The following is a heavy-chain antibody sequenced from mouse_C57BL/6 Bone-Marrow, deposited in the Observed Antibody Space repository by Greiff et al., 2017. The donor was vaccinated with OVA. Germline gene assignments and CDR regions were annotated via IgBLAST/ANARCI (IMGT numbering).Heavy chain of an antibody. Sequence: QVQLKQPGAELVKPGASVKLSCKASGYTFTSSWMHWVKQRPGQGLEWIGMIHPNSGSTNYPEKFKSKATLTVDKSSSTAYLQLSSLTSEDSAVYYGARRALGPFYAMDYWGQGTSVTVSS. CDR3: ARRALGPFYAMDY. D-gene: IGHD3-1*01. V-gene: IGHV1-64*01. CDR2: IHPNSGST. CDR1: GYTFTSSW. J-gene: IGHJ4*01.